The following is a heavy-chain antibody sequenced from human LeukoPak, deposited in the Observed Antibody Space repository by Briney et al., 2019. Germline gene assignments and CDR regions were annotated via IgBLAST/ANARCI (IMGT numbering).Heavy chain of an antibody. V-gene: IGHV3-30*04. CDR2: ISYDGSNK. CDR3: ARDSEWELRGRVLDY. Sequence: GGSLRLSCAASGFTFSSYAMHWVRQAPGKGLEWVAVISYDGSNKYYADSVKGRFTISRDNSKNTLYLQMNSLRAEDTAVYYCARDSEWELRGRVLDYWAREPWSPSPQ. CDR1: GFTFSSYA. D-gene: IGHD1-26*01. J-gene: IGHJ4*02.